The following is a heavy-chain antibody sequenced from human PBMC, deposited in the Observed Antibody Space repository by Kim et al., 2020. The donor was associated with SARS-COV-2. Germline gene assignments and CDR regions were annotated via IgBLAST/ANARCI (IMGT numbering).Heavy chain of an antibody. Sequence: GGSLRLSCTGSGFPFNFFNIHWVRQAPGKGLEWVSYVSYTTNLKYYTDSVEGRFTLIRDTASGSVHLQMNSLRAEDTAVYYCARELSLATFSDWGQGTMVTVSS. CDR3: ARELSLATFSD. CDR1: GFPFNFFN. J-gene: IGHJ3*01. D-gene: IGHD1-1*01. V-gene: IGHV3-21*01. CDR2: VSYTTNLK.